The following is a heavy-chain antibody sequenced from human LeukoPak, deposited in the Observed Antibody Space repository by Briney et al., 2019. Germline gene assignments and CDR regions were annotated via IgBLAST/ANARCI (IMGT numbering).Heavy chain of an antibody. CDR1: GGSISSYY. CDR3: ARWGWGFFDY. D-gene: IGHD3-16*01. V-gene: IGHV4-59*08. CDR2: IYYSGST. J-gene: IGHJ4*02. Sequence: PSETLSLTCTVSGGSISSYYWSWIRQPPGKGLEWIGYIYYSGSTNYNPSLKSRVTISVDTSKNQFSLKLSSVTAADTAVYYCARWGWGFFDYWGQGTLVTVSS.